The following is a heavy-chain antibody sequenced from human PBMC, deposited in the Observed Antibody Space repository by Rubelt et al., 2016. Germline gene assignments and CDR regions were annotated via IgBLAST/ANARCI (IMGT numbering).Heavy chain of an antibody. CDR1: GDSISNDNYY. CDR2: VFYNGAI. V-gene: IGHV4-39*07. Sequence: QLHLQESGPGLVQPSETLSLTCTVFGDSISNDNYYWGWVRQSPGRGLEWIATVFYNGAIKDNPSLRSRLSLSVDTSKNQFSQKLRPVTAGDPAVYYCARQNRYYYYGMDVWGQGTTVTVSS. J-gene: IGHJ6*02. CDR3: ARQNRYYYYGMDV.